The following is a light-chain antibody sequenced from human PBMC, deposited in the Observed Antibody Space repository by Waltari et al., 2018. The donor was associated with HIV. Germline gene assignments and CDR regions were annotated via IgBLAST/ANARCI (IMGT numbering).Light chain of an antibody. CDR3: VSYAGSNTVI. CDR1: SSDIGGYNY. Sequence: QSALTQPPSASGSPGQSVTISCTGTSSDIGGYNYVSWYQQHPGKAPKLIIYEVPKRPPGPPTRFSVSKSGNTAALTVSGLQAEDEADYYCVSYAGSNTVIFGGGTKLTVL. CDR2: EVP. V-gene: IGLV2-8*01. J-gene: IGLJ2*01.